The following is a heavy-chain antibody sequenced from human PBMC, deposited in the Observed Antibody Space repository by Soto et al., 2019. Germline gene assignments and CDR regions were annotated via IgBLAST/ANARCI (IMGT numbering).Heavy chain of an antibody. CDR2: IRSKAYGGTT. J-gene: IGHJ4*02. V-gene: IGHV3-49*03. CDR1: GFTFGDYA. CDR3: TRVADFWSGYFQNFDY. D-gene: IGHD3-3*01. Sequence: PGGSLRLSCTASGFTFGDYAMSWLRQAPGKGLEWVGFIRSKAYGGTTEYAASVKGRFTISRDDSKSIAYLQMNSLKTEDTAVYYCTRVADFWSGYFQNFDYWGQGTLVTVSS.